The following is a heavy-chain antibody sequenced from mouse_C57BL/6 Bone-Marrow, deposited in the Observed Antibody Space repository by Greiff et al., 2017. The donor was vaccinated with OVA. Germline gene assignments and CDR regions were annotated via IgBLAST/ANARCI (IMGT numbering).Heavy chain of an antibody. V-gene: IGHV10-1*01. D-gene: IGHD3-2*02. Sequence: EVQLVESGGGLVQPKGSLKLSCAASGFSFNTYAMNWVRQAPGKGLEWVARIRSKSNNYATYYAGSGKDRFTISRDDSESMIYLQMNNLKAENTAMYYCVRQRRLPAYYAMDYWGQGTSVTVSS. J-gene: IGHJ4*01. CDR1: GFSFNTYA. CDR2: IRSKSNNYAT. CDR3: VRQRRLPAYYAMDY.